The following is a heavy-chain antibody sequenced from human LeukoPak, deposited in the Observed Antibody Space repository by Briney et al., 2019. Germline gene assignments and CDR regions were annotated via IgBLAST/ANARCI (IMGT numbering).Heavy chain of an antibody. V-gene: IGHV4-59*08. CDR3: ARQGVKQLPLSVGYYYYYYGMDV. CDR1: GGSISSYY. J-gene: IGHJ6*02. D-gene: IGHD6-13*01. Sequence: PSETLSLTCTVSGGSISSYYWSWIRQPPGKGLEWIGYIYYSGSTNYNPSLKSRVTISVDTSKNQFSLKLSSVTAADTAVYYCARQGVKQLPLSVGYYYYYYGMDVWGQGTTVTVSS. CDR2: IYYSGST.